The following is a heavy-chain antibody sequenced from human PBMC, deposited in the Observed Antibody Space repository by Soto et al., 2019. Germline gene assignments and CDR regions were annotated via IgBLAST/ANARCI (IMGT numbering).Heavy chain of an antibody. J-gene: IGHJ5*02. CDR2: IYTTRSP. CDR3: ARSPAYGDYANLDT. V-gene: IGHV4-4*07. CDR1: GDSVSKYY. Sequence: PSETLSLTXTVSGDSVSKYYWNWIRQPAGKGLEWIGRIYTTRSPNYNPPLKSRVTMSVDTSKNQFSLKLNLSSVTAADTAVYYCARSPAYGDYANLDTWGQGTLVTVSS. D-gene: IGHD4-17*01.